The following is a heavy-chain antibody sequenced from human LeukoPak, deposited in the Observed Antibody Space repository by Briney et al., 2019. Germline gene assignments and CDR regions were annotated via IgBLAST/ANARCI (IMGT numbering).Heavy chain of an antibody. J-gene: IGHJ4*02. CDR2: ISGYKANT. D-gene: IGHD3-16*01. V-gene: IGHV1-18*01. Sequence: EASVKVSCKAAGYTFTSYGISWVRQAPGQGPEWMGWISGYKANTRYAQKFQGRVTMTTDTSTSTAYMELRSLRSDDTAVYYCARDWGKGEYYFDYWGRGTLVTVSS. CDR3: ARDWGKGEYYFDY. CDR1: GYTFTSYG.